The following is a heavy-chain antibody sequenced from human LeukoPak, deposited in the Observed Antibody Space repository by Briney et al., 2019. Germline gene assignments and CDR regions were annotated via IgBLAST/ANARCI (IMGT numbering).Heavy chain of an antibody. V-gene: IGHV4-39*01. Sequence: SETLSLTCTVSGGSISSSSYYWGWIRQPPGKGLEWIGSIYYSGSTYYNPSLKSRVTISVDTSKNQFSLKLSSVTAADTAVYYCASLTTAKAYYYYYYMDVWGKGTSVTISS. CDR2: IYYSGST. CDR3: ASLTTAKAYYYYYYMDV. CDR1: GGSISSSSYY. J-gene: IGHJ6*03. D-gene: IGHD4-11*01.